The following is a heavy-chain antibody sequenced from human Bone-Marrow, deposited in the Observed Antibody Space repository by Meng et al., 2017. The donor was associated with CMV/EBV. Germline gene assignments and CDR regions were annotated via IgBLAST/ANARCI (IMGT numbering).Heavy chain of an antibody. CDR3: ARLFCSSTSCYLYFDY. V-gene: IGHV1-2*02. CDR2: INPNSGGT. CDR1: GYTFTGNY. Sequence: GYTFTGNYMHWVRQAPGQGLEWMGWINPNSGGTNYAQKFQGRVTMTRDTSISTAYMELSRLRSDDTAVYYCARLFCSSTSCYLYFDYWGQGTLVTVSS. J-gene: IGHJ4*02. D-gene: IGHD2-2*01.